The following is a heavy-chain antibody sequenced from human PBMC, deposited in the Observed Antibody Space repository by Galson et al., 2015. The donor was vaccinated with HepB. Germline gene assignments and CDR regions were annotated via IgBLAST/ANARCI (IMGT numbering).Heavy chain of an antibody. CDR3: AKGPGIAAAGTRGLDY. D-gene: IGHD6-13*01. CDR2: ISGSGGST. CDR1: GFTFSSYA. Sequence: SLRLSCAASGFTFSSYAMSWVRQAPGKGLEWVSAISGSGGSTYYADSVKGRFTISRDNSKNTLYLQMNSLRAEDTAVYYCAKGPGIAAAGTRGLDYWGQGTLVTVSS. J-gene: IGHJ4*02. V-gene: IGHV3-23*01.